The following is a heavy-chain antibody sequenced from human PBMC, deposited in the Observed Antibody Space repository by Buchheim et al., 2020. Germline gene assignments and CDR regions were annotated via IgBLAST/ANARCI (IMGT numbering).Heavy chain of an antibody. J-gene: IGHJ4*02. CDR3: ARGAYGSGSYYTPFDY. V-gene: IGHV3-23*01. Sequence: EVQLLESGGGLVQPGGSLRLSCAASGFTFSSYAMSWVRQAPGKGLEWVSATSNSGRTYYADSVKGRFTISRDNAKNSLYLQMNSLRAEDTALYHCARGAYGSGSYYTPFDYWGQGTL. CDR2: TSNSGRT. D-gene: IGHD3-10*01. CDR1: GFTFSSYA.